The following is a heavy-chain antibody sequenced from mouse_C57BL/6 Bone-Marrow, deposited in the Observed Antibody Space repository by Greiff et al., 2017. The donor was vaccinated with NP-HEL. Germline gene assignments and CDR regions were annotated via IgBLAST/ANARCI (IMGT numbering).Heavy chain of an antibody. Sequence: QVQLQQPGAELVMPGASVKLSCKASGYTFTSYWMHWVKQRPGQGLEWIGEIDPSDSYTNYNQKFKGKSTLTVDKSSSTAYMQLSSLTSEDSAVXYCARSPYYYGSRGPYFDYWGQGTTLTVSS. V-gene: IGHV1-69*01. D-gene: IGHD1-1*01. CDR3: ARSPYYYGSRGPYFDY. CDR1: GYTFTSYW. J-gene: IGHJ2*01. CDR2: IDPSDSYT.